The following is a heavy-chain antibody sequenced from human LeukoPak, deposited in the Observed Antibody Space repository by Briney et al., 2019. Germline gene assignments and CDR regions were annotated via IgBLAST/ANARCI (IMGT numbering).Heavy chain of an antibody. V-gene: IGHV3-72*01. CDR3: ARVATIFGVVLYYFDY. CDR1: GFTFSDHY. D-gene: IGHD3-3*01. Sequence: GGSLRLSCAASGFTFSDHYMDWVRQAPGKGLEWVGRTGNKANSYTTEYAASVKGRFTISRDDSKNSLYLQMNSLKTEDTAVYYCARVATIFGVVLYYFDYWGQGTLVTVSS. CDR2: TGNKANSYTT. J-gene: IGHJ4*02.